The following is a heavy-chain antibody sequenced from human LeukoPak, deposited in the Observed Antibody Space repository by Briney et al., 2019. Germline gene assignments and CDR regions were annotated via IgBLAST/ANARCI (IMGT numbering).Heavy chain of an antibody. D-gene: IGHD3-9*01. CDR1: GFTFSDYY. CDR2: ISSIGSTI. J-gene: IGHJ3*02. Sequence: GGSLRLSCAASGFTFSDYYMSWIRQAPGKGLEWVSYISSIGSTIYYADSVKGRFTISRDNAKNSLYLQMNSLRAEDTAVYYCARAQTYYDILTGYSPGTFDIWGQGTMVTVSS. V-gene: IGHV3-11*01. CDR3: ARAQTYYDILTGYSPGTFDI.